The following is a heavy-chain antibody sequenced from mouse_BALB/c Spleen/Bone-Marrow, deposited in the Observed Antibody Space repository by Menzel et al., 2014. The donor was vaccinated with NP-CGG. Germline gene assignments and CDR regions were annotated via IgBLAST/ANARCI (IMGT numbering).Heavy chain of an antibody. CDR1: GFNIKDTY. D-gene: IGHD1-1*01. Sequence: EVKLQQSGAELVKPGASVKLSCTASGFNIKDTYMHWVKQRPEQGLEWIGRIDPANGNTKYDPKFQGKASITADTSSNTAYLQLSSLTSEDAAVYYCARDYGRTAWFAYWGQGTLVTVSA. CDR2: IDPANGNT. V-gene: IGHV14-3*02. CDR3: ARDYGRTAWFAY. J-gene: IGHJ3*01.